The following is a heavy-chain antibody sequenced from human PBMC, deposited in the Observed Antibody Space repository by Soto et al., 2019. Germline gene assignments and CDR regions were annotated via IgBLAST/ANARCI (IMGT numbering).Heavy chain of an antibody. CDR2: ISTSNSAI. V-gene: IGHV3-48*01. J-gene: IGHJ4*02. D-gene: IGHD3-22*01. Sequence: GGSLRLSCAASGFSFSSYCMNWVRQAPGKGLEWISYISTSNSAIYYADSVKGRFTISRDDAKSSLYLQMNSLKTEDTAVYYCTTDPVTMIVVVPSSGWGQGTLVTVSS. CDR3: TTDPVTMIVVVPSSG. CDR1: GFSFSSYC.